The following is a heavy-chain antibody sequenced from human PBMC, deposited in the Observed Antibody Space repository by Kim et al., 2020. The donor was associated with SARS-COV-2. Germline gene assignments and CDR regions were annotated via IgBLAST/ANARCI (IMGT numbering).Heavy chain of an antibody. CDR2: INHSGST. CDR3: ARGQIVVVPAALGVVMYYYYYMDV. J-gene: IGHJ6*03. Sequence: SETLSLTCAVYGGSFSGYYWSWIRQPPGKGLEWIGEINHSGSTNYNPSLKSRVTISVDTSKNQFSLKLSSVTAADTAVYYCARGQIVVVPAALGVVMYYYYYMDVWGKRTTVTVSS. CDR1: GGSFSGYY. V-gene: IGHV4-34*01. D-gene: IGHD2-2*01.